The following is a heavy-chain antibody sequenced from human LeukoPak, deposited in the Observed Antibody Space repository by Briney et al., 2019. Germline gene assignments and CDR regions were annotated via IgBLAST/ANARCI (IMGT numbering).Heavy chain of an antibody. CDR2: IYSSGST. Sequence: GGSLRLSCAASGFTVSSNYMSWVRQAPGKGLEWVSVIYSSGSTYYTDSMKGRFTISRDNSRNTLFLQMNSLRAEDTAVYYCARSIAARPGPFDYRGQGTLVTVSS. V-gene: IGHV3-53*01. D-gene: IGHD6-6*01. CDR1: GFTVSSNY. J-gene: IGHJ4*02. CDR3: ARSIAARPGPFDY.